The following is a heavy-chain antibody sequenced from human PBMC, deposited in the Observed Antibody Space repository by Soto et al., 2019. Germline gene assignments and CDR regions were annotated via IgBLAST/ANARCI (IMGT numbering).Heavy chain of an antibody. V-gene: IGHV3-23*01. J-gene: IGHJ3*02. D-gene: IGHD2-8*02. CDR1: GFTCSSYD. CDR2: ILVGGST. Sequence: HPGGSLRLSCTASGFTCSSYDMSWVRQAPGKGLEWVSTILVGGSTHYPDSVKGRFTISRDNSRNTVFLQMNSPTAGDTAVYYCAKATATGGGAFDICGQGTMVTVSS. CDR3: AKATATGGGAFDI.